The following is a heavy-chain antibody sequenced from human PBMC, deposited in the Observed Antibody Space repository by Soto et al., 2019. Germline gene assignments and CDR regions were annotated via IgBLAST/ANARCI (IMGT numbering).Heavy chain of an antibody. CDR1: GFTFSSYS. D-gene: IGHD3-10*01. V-gene: IGHV3-48*02. CDR2: ISSSSSTI. J-gene: IGHJ4*02. CDR3: ARDPLLQRIWFGEGDY. Sequence: EVQLVESGGGLVQPGGSLRLSCAASGFTFSSYSMNWVRQAPGKGLEWVSYISSSSSTIYYADSVKGRFTISRDNAKNSLYVQMNSLRDEDTAVYYCARDPLLQRIWFGEGDYWGQGTLVTVSS.